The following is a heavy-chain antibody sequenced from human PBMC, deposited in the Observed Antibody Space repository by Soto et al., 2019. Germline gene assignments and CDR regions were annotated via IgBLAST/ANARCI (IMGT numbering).Heavy chain of an antibody. V-gene: IGHV3-23*01. CDR3: ARELHYYSYGMDV. CDR1: GFTLSNYA. Sequence: EVQLLESGGGLVQPGGSLRLSCAASGFTLSNYAINWVRQAPGKGLEWVSGITLNGDNTYHADSVKGRFTVSRDNSKNTLYLEMKSLRVEDTAVYSCARELHYYSYGMDVWGPGTTVIVSS. D-gene: IGHD3-10*01. CDR2: ITLNGDNT. J-gene: IGHJ6*02.